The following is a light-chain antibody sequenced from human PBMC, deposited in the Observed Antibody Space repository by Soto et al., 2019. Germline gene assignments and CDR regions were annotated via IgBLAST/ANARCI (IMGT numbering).Light chain of an antibody. CDR3: MQTLQTPYT. CDR1: QSLLHSNAYNY. J-gene: IGKJ2*01. V-gene: IGKV2-28*01. CDR2: FGS. Sequence: IVMTQSPLSLPVTPGEPASISCRSSQSLLHSNAYNYLDWYLQKPGQSPQLLIYFGSNRASGVTDRFSGSGSGTDFTLKISRVEAEDVGVYYCMQTLQTPYTFGQGTKLEIK.